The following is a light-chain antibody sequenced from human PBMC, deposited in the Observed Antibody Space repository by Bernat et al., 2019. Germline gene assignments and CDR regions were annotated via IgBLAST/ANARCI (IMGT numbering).Light chain of an antibody. J-gene: IGLJ3*02. CDR3: ATWDDSLNGWV. CDR2: NNN. CDR1: SSNIGSNT. V-gene: IGLV1-44*01. Sequence: QSVLTQPPSASGTPGQRVTISCSGSSSNIGSNTVTWYQQLPGTAPKLLIYNNNQRPSGVPDRFSASKSGTSASLAISGLQSEDEADYYCATWDDSLNGWVFGGGTKLTVL.